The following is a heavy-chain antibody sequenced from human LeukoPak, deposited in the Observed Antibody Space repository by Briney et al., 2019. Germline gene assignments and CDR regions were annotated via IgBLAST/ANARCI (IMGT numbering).Heavy chain of an antibody. J-gene: IGHJ4*02. Sequence: GGSLRLSCSASGFTFSSYAMHWVRQGPGKGLEYVSAISSNGGSTYYADSVKGRFTISRDNSKNTLYLQMSSLRAEDTAVYYCVKDLGYSGYAFDYWGQGTLVTVSS. D-gene: IGHD5-12*01. CDR1: GFTFSSYA. CDR2: ISSNGGST. V-gene: IGHV3-64D*06. CDR3: VKDLGYSGYAFDY.